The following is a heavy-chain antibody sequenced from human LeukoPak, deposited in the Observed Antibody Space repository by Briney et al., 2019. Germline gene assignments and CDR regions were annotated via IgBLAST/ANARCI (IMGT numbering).Heavy chain of an antibody. D-gene: IGHD4-11*01. V-gene: IGHV1-69*06. CDR3: TSGLQQSGYYYYYYMDG. CDR2: IIPIFGTA. CDR1: GYTFSSYD. Sequence: SVKVSCKASGYTFSSYDINWVRQATGQGVEWMGGIIPIFGTANYAQKFQGRVTITADKSTSTAYMELSSLRSEDTAVYYCTSGLQQSGYYYYYYMDGWGKGTTVTISS. J-gene: IGHJ6*03.